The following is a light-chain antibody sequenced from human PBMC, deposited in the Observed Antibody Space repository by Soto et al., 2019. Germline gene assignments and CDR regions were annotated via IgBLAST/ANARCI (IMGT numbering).Light chain of an antibody. J-gene: IGKJ2*01. CDR2: KAS. V-gene: IGKV1-5*03. Sequence: DIQMTQSPSTLSASVGDRVTITCRASQSINTWLAWYQQKPGKAPKLLIYKASSLGSGVPSRFSGSGAGTDVTLTISSLQPDDFAIYYCQQYNSHSSYTFGQGTKLEIK. CDR3: QQYNSHSSYT. CDR1: QSINTW.